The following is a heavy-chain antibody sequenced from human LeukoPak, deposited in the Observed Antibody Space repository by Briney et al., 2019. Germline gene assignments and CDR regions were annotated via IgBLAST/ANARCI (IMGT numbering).Heavy chain of an antibody. Sequence: PSETLSLTCTVSGGSFSIYYWSWVRQPARKGMGWVGRIYHSGSTNYNPSLKSRVTMSVDTSKNQFSLNLNSVTAADTAVYYCARRPTTVTRAFDYWGQGTLVTVSS. CDR1: GGSFSIYY. J-gene: IGHJ4*02. CDR3: ARRPTTVTRAFDY. CDR2: IYHSGST. D-gene: IGHD4-17*01. V-gene: IGHV4-4*07.